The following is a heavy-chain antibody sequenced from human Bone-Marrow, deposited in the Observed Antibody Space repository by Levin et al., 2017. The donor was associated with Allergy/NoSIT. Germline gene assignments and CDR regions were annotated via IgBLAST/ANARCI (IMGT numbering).Heavy chain of an antibody. V-gene: IGHV3-23*01. CDR2: VGGDGHWT. CDR3: AKARETPDYSKNFDY. Sequence: LPGGSLRLSCAASGFIFSNHAMNWVRQSPVKGLEWVSTVGGDGHWTDYADSVKGRFTVSRDNSKNTLYLEMNSLRVEDTAVYYCAKARETPDYSKNFDYWGQGTLVTVSS. D-gene: IGHD4-11*01. CDR1: GFIFSNHA. J-gene: IGHJ4*02.